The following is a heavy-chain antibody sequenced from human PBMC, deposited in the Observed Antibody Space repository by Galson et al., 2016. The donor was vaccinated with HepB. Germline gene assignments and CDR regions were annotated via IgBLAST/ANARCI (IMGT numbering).Heavy chain of an antibody. J-gene: IGHJ4*02. CDR3: ARAPVTSTTCCYYFDY. CDR1: GFIFSNHA. CDR2: VTGDGDAA. D-gene: IGHD2-2*01. V-gene: IGHV3-64*04. Sequence: SLRLSCAASGFIFSNHAMMWVRQAPGKGLEYVSSVTGDGDAAYYADSVKGRFTISKDNSKNTLYLQMNSLRAEDTAVYYCARAPVTSTTCCYYFDYWGQGTLVTVSS.